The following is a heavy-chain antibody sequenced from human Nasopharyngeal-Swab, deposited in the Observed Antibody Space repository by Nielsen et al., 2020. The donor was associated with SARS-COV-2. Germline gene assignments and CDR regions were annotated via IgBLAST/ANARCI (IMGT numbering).Heavy chain of an antibody. V-gene: IGHV3-23*03. CDR3: AKGLSGYCSGGSCYPDY. Sequence: GGSLRLSCAASGFTFSSYAMSWVRQAPGKGLEWVSAIYSGGSSTYYADSVKGRFTISRDNSKNTLYLQMNSLRAEDTAVYYCAKGLSGYCSGGSCYPDYWGQGTLVTVSS. D-gene: IGHD2-15*01. CDR1: GFTFSSYA. J-gene: IGHJ4*02. CDR2: IYSGGSST.